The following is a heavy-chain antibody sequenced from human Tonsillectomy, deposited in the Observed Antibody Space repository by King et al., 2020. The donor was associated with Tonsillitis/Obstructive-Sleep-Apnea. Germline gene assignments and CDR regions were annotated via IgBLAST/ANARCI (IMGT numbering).Heavy chain of an antibody. D-gene: IGHD3-22*01. CDR3: ARMGGSYYDSSTYYPEYFQH. CDR2: IYHSGST. V-gene: IGHV4-59*01. J-gene: IGHJ1*01. CDR1: GGSMRSFY. Sequence: QLQESGPGLVKPSETLSLTCTVSGGSMRSFYWSWLRQPPGNGLEWIGNIYHSGSTKYNPALKSRVTMSVDTSKNQFSLKLSSVTAADTAVYYCARMGGSYYDSSTYYPEYFQHWGQGSLVTVSS.